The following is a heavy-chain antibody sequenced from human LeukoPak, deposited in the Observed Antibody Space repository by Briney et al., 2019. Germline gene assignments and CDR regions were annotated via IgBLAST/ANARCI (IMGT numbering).Heavy chain of an antibody. CDR3: ARVDGSYQYYFDY. V-gene: IGHV4-59*01. CDR2: IYYSGST. J-gene: IGHJ4*02. CDR1: GGSSSSYY. D-gene: IGHD1-26*01. Sequence: SETLSLTCTVSGGSSSSYYWSWIRQPPGKGLEWIGYIYYSGSTNYNPSLKSRVTISVDTSKNQFSLKLSSVTAADTAVYYCARVDGSYQYYFDYWGQGTLVTVSS.